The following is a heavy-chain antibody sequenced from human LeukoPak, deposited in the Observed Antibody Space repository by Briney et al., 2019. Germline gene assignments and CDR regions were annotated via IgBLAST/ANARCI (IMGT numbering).Heavy chain of an antibody. CDR3: ARAQGPHNWFDP. CDR1: GFTFSSYW. J-gene: IGHJ5*02. Sequence: GGSLRLSCAVSGFTFSSYWMHCVRQAPGKGLVWVSRINSDGSSTSYADSVKGRFTISRDNAKNTLYLQMNSLRAEDTAVYYCARAQGPHNWFDPWGQGTLVTVSS. V-gene: IGHV3-74*01. CDR2: INSDGSST.